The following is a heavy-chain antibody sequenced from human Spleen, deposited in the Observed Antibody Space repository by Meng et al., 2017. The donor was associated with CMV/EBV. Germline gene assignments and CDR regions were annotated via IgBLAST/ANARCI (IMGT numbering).Heavy chain of an antibody. D-gene: IGHD6-6*01. CDR1: GFTFSSYA. CDR3: ARDSSSSAYYYYYGMDV. V-gene: IGHV3-23*01. Sequence: GGSLRLSCAASGFTFSSYAMSWVRQAPGKGLEWVSGISGSGGSTYYADSVKDRFTISRDNSKNTLYLQINSLRAEDTAVFYCARDSSSSAYYYYYGMDVWGQGTTVTVSS. J-gene: IGHJ6*02. CDR2: ISGSGGST.